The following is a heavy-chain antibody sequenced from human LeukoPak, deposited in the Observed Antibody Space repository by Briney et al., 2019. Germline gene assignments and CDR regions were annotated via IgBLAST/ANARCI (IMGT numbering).Heavy chain of an antibody. J-gene: IGHJ4*02. V-gene: IGHV3-74*01. CDR1: GFTFSSYA. CDR2: INSDGSTT. Sequence: GGSLRPSCAASGFTFSSYAMSWVRQAPGKGLVWVSRINSDGSTTSYVDSVKGRFTISRDNAKSTLYLQMNSLRAEDTAVYYCARGGPIDYWGQGTLVTVSS. CDR3: ARGGPIDY.